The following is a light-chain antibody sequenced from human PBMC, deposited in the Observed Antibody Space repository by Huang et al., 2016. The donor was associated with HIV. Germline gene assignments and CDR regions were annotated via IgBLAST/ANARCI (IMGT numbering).Light chain of an antibody. Sequence: EIVLTQSQATLSLSPGERDTLSCRASQSVSSYLAWYQQKPGQAPRLLIYDASNRATVVPTRVIGSWSVTDFTLTISSLEPEDFAVYYCQQRSNWPFPFGQGTRLEIK. CDR1: QSVSSY. CDR2: DAS. V-gene: IGKV3-11*01. J-gene: IGKJ5*01. CDR3: QQRSNWPFP.